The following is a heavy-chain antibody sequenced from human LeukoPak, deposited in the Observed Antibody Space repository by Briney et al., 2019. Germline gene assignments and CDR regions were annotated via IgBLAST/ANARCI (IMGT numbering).Heavy chain of an antibody. J-gene: IGHJ5*02. Sequence: GGSLRLSCATSGFTFDDYAMHWVRQAPGKGLEWGSLISGNGGNTYYADSVKGRFTISRDNSKNSLYLQMNSLRTEDTALYYCANGGSGSYKGVDPWGQGTLVTVSS. D-gene: IGHD3-10*01. CDR1: GFTFDDYA. CDR2: ISGNGGNT. V-gene: IGHV3-43*02. CDR3: ANGGSGSYKGVDP.